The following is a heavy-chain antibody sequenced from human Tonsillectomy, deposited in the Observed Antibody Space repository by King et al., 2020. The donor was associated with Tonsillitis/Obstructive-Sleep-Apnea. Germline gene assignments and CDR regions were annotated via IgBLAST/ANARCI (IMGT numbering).Heavy chain of an antibody. CDR2: VLPILGKT. CDR1: GGTFSSYG. V-gene: IGHV1-69*09. CDR3: ATDDTPYNSGWMYYFEY. Sequence: VQLVESGAEVKKPGSSVKVSCRASGGTFSSYGFSWVRQAPGQGLEWMGRVLPILGKTIYAQKFEGRVTITADKSTTTVYMELRSLPFEDTAVYYCATDDTPYNSGWMYYFEYWGLGTLITVSS. D-gene: IGHD6-19*01. J-gene: IGHJ4*01.